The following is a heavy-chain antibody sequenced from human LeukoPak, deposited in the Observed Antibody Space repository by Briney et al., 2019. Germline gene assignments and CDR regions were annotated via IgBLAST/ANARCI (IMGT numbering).Heavy chain of an antibody. Sequence: PGGSLRLSCAASGFTFSSYGMHWVRQAPGKGLEWVAVISYDGSNKYYADSVKGRFTISRDNSKNTLYLQMNSLRAEDTAVYYCAKDGSGWYYGTDYWGQGTLVTVCS. CDR2: ISYDGSNK. V-gene: IGHV3-30*18. D-gene: IGHD6-19*01. CDR3: AKDGSGWYYGTDY. J-gene: IGHJ4*02. CDR1: GFTFSSYG.